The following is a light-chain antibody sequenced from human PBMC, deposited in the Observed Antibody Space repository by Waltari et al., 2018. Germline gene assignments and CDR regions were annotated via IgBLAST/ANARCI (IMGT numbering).Light chain of an antibody. Sequence: VLTQSPATLSLSPVESVSLSCRASQSVGNSLAWYQQKAGQAPRLLIYDVSNRASGIPARFSGSGSGTYFTLTISSLEPDDFAIYYCQQRNDWPPEYTFGQGTKLEIK. J-gene: IGKJ2*01. CDR3: QQRNDWPPEYT. CDR1: QSVGNS. V-gene: IGKV3-11*01. CDR2: DVS.